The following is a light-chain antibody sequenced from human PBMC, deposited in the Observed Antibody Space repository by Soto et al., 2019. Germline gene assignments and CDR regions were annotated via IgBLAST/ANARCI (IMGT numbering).Light chain of an antibody. Sequence: QSALTQPASVSGSPGQSITLSCTETSSDVGDYNYVSWYQQHPGKAPKLMIYDVSNRPSGVSNRFSGSKSGNTASLTISGLQAEDEADYYCSSYTSSSTFYVFGTGTKVTVL. V-gene: IGLV2-14*01. CDR2: DVS. CDR1: SSDVGDYNY. J-gene: IGLJ1*01. CDR3: SSYTSSSTFYV.